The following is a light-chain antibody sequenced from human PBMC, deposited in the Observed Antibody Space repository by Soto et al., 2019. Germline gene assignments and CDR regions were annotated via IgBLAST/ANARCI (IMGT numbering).Light chain of an antibody. CDR2: DAS. CDR1: QSVSSY. J-gene: IGKJ5*01. Sequence: EIVLTQSPATLSLSPGERATLSCGASQSVSSYLAWHQQKPGQAPRLLIYDASIRATGIPARLSGSGSGTDFTLTISSLEPEDFAVYYCQQRSNWITFGQGTRLEIK. CDR3: QQRSNWIT. V-gene: IGKV3-11*01.